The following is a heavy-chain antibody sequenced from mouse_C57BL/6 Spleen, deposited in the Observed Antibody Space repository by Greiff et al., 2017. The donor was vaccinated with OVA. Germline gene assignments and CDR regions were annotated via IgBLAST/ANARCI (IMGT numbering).Heavy chain of an antibody. D-gene: IGHD2-5*01. CDR3: ARSYSNYVGNYYAMDY. Sequence: EVQGVESGGGLVKPGGSLKLSCAASGFTFSDYGMHWVRQAPEKGLEWVAYISSGSSTIYYADTVKGRFTISRDNAKNTLFLQMASLRSEDTAMYYCARSYSNYVGNYYAMDYWGQGTSVTVSS. CDR1: GFTFSDYG. V-gene: IGHV5-17*01. J-gene: IGHJ4*01. CDR2: ISSGSSTI.